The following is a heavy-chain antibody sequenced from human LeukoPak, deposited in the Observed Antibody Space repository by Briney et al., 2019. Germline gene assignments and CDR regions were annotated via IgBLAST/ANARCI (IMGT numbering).Heavy chain of an antibody. J-gene: IGHJ4*02. CDR3: VRDRPSYYDSSVYYRENFDF. D-gene: IGHD3-22*01. CDR2: INPNSGGT. CDR1: GYAFTGYY. Sequence: ASVKVSCKASGYAFTGYYLHWVRQAPGQGLEWMGWINPNSGGTNYAQKFQGRVTMTRDTPISTAYMELSRLRSDDTAVYYCVRDRPSYYDSSVYYRENFDFWGQGTLVTVSS. V-gene: IGHV1-2*02.